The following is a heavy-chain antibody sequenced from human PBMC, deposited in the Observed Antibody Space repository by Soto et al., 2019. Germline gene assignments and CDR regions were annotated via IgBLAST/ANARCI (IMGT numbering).Heavy chain of an antibody. V-gene: IGHV3-74*01. D-gene: IGHD7-27*01. CDR1: GFTFSSYW. Sequence: AGGSLRLSCAASGFTFSSYWMHWVRQAPGKGLVWVSRINSDGSSTFYADSVKGRFTISRDNAKNTLYLQMNSLRAEDTALYYCSSSLLTPFDYWGQGTLVTVSS. J-gene: IGHJ4*02. CDR2: INSDGSST. CDR3: SSSLLTPFDY.